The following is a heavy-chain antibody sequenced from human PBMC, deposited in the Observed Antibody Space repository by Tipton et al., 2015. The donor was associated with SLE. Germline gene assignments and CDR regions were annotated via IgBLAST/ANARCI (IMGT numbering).Heavy chain of an antibody. D-gene: IGHD3-3*01. CDR1: GGSFSGYY. V-gene: IGHV4-34*01. J-gene: IGHJ6*03. Sequence: GLVKPSESLSLTCAVYGGSFSGYYWSWIRQPPGEGLEWIGEINHSGSTNYNPSLKSRVTISVDTSKNQFSLKLSSMTAADTAVYYCARGAGGDFWRDHSYYMDVWGKGTTVTVSS. CDR2: INHSGST. CDR3: ARGAGGDFWRDHSYYMDV.